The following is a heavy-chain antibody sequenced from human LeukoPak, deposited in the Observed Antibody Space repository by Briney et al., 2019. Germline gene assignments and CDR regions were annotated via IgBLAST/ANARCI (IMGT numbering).Heavy chain of an antibody. J-gene: IGHJ4*02. CDR2: ISSSSSYI. V-gene: IGHV3-21*01. Sequence: GGSLRLSCAASGVTFSSDSMNWGRQAPGKGLEWGSSISSSSSYIYYADSVKGRFTISRDNAKNSLYLQMNSLRAEDTAVYYCARDLYSVTGDSWGQGTLVTVSS. CDR3: ARDLYSVTGDS. D-gene: IGHD6-19*01. CDR1: GVTFSSDS.